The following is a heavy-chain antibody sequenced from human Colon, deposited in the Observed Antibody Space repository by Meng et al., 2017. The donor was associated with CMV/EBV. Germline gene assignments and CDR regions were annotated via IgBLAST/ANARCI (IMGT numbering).Heavy chain of an antibody. CDR2: INHNGIT. CDR1: VGSFSDYY. CDR3: ARQIWSGSLYNWFDP. J-gene: IGHJ5*02. Sequence: GSLRLSCAVYVGSFSDYYWSWIRQAPGKDLEWIGDINHNGITKYNPSLKSRLTISVDMSENEFSLRLSSVTAADTAVYYCARQIWSGSLYNWFDPWGQGTLVTVSS. D-gene: IGHD3-3*01. V-gene: IGHV4-34*01.